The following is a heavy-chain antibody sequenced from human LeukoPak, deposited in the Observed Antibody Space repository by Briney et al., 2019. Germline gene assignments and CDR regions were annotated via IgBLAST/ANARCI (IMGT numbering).Heavy chain of an antibody. CDR1: GFTFSDYY. J-gene: IGHJ4*02. CDR2: ISSSGSTI. V-gene: IGHV3-11*04. Sequence: GGSLRLSCAASGFTFSDYYMSWIRQAPGKGLEWVSYISSSGSTIYYADSVKGRFTISRDSAKNSLYLQMNSLRAEDTAVYYCVGEVRDCSGGSCYHTDDYWGRGTLVTVSS. D-gene: IGHD2-15*01. CDR3: VGEVRDCSGGSCYHTDDY.